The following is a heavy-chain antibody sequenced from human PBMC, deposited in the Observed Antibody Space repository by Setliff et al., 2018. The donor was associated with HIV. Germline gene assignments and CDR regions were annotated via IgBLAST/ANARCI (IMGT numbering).Heavy chain of an antibody. CDR1: GYTFTSYA. V-gene: IGHV1-3*04. CDR3: ARERAFRYYYGSGSSPGGYYGMDF. D-gene: IGHD3-10*01. Sequence: ASVKVSCKASGYTFTSYAMHWVRQAPGQRLEWMGWINTGKGNTKYSQNFQGRVTITRDTPASTAYMELSSLRSEDTAVYYCARERAFRYYYGSGSSPGGYYGMDFWGQGTTVT. CDR2: INTGKGNT. J-gene: IGHJ6*02.